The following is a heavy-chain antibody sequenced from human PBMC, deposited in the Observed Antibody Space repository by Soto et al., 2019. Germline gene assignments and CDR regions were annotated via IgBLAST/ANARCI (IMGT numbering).Heavy chain of an antibody. Sequence: EVQLVESGGGLVQPGRSLRLSCAASGFTFDDYAMHWVRQAPGKGLEWVSGISWNSGSIGYADSVKGRFTISRDNAKNSLYLQMNSLRAEDTALYYYAKDRDGSGWYGPFDYWGQGTLVTVSS. CDR2: ISWNSGSI. D-gene: IGHD6-19*01. V-gene: IGHV3-9*01. CDR3: AKDRDGSGWYGPFDY. CDR1: GFTFDDYA. J-gene: IGHJ4*02.